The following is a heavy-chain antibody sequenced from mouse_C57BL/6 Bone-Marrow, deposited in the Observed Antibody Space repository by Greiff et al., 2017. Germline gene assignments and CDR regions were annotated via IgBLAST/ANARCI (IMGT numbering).Heavy chain of an antibody. CDR2: ILPGSGSP. CDR3: SREDGYGYYFDY. D-gene: IGHD2-2*01. CDR1: GYTFTGYW. J-gene: IGHJ2*01. Sequence: QVQLQQSGAELMKPGDSVKLSCKATGYTFTGYWIEWVKQRPGHGLEWIGVILPGSGSPNYNEKFKGKATYTADTASNTAYMQLSSLTPDDSAIDCCSREDGYGYYFDYWGQGTTLTVSS. V-gene: IGHV1-9*01.